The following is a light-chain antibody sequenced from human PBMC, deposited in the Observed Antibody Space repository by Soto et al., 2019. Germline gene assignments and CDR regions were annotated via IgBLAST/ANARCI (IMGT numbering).Light chain of an antibody. CDR3: SSYTTSSTRV. J-gene: IGLJ1*01. CDR1: SSDVGAYDF. CDR2: EVI. Sequence: QSVLTQPASVSGSPGQSITISCTGTSSDVGAYDFVSWYQQHPDKAPKLMIYEVIYRPSGVSNRFSGSKSVNTATLTISGLQSEDVGDYYCSSYTTSSTRVFGTGTKVTVL. V-gene: IGLV2-14*03.